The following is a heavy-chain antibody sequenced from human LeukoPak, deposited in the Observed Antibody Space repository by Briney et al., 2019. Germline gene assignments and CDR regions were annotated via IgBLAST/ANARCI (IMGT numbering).Heavy chain of an antibody. CDR3: AREKYSGTLGLYDAFDI. CDR2: INHSGST. Sequence: SETLSLTCAVYGGSFSGYYWNWIRQPPGEGLEWIGEINHSGSTNYNPSLKSRVTISVDKSKNQFSLKLSSVTAADTAVYYCAREKYSGTLGLYDAFDIWGQGTMVTVSS. D-gene: IGHD1-26*01. CDR1: GGSFSGYY. J-gene: IGHJ3*02. V-gene: IGHV4-34*01.